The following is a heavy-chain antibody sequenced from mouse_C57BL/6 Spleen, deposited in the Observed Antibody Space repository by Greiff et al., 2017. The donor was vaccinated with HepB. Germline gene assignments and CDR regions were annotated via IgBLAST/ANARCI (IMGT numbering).Heavy chain of an antibody. CDR2: IHPNSGST. Sequence: QVQLQHLGAELVKPGASVKLSCKASGYPFTSYWMHWVKQRPGQGLEWIGMIHPNSGSTNYNEKFKSKATLTVDKSSSTAYMQLSSLTSEDSAVYYCARHYYGSLDYWGQGTTLTVSS. D-gene: IGHD1-1*01. CDR3: ARHYYGSLDY. CDR1: GYPFTSYW. J-gene: IGHJ2*01. V-gene: IGHV1-64*01.